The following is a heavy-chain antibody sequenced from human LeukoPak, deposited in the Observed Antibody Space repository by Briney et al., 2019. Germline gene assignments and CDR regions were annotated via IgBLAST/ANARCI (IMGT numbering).Heavy chain of an antibody. CDR1: GFIFSSYA. V-gene: IGHV3-64*01. J-gene: IGHJ4*02. D-gene: IGHD6-19*01. CDR2: ISSDGGST. CDR3: RCSTLYISGRGTDY. Sequence: GGSLRLSCAASGFIFSSYAMHWVRQAPGKGLEYVSAISSDGGSTYYANSVKGRFTISRDNSKNTLYLQMDSLRAEDMAVYYCRCSTLYISGRGTDYWGQGTLVTVSS.